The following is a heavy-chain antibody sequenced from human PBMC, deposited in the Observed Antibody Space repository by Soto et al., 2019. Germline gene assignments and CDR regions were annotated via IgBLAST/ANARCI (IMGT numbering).Heavy chain of an antibody. D-gene: IGHD1-1*01. CDR1: GFTFDDYA. CDR3: AKDISTGTTTSSWFDP. V-gene: IGHV3-9*01. Sequence: EVQLVESGGGLVQPGRSLRLSCAASGFTFDDYAMHWVRQLPGKGLEWVSGISWNSGSIGYADSVKGRFTISRDNAKNSLYLQMNNLRAEDTAFYYCAKDISTGTTTSSWFDPWGQGTLVTVSS. CDR2: ISWNSGSI. J-gene: IGHJ5*02.